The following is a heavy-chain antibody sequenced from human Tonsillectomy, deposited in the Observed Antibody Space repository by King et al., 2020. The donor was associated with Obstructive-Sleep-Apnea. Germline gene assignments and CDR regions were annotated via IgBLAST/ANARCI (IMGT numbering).Heavy chain of an antibody. CDR2: ISYDGNTK. D-gene: IGHD6-13*01. CDR3: AKDPGRLSIAPAVDYYYGMDV. Sequence: VQLVESGGGVVQPGRSLRLSCVASGFTFSGYAMDWVHQAPGKGLEWVAVISYDGNTKYYADSVKGRFTISRDNSKKTLYLQMNSLRADDTAVYFCAKDPGRLSIAPAVDYYYGMDVWGHGTTVSVSS. J-gene: IGHJ6*02. V-gene: IGHV3-30*04. CDR1: GFTFSGYA.